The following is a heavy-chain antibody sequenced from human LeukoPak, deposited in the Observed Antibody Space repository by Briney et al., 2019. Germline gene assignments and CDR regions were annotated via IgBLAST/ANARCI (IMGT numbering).Heavy chain of an antibody. V-gene: IGHV3-9*01. J-gene: IGHJ4*02. Sequence: GGSLRLSCAASGFTFDDYAMHWVRQAPGKGLEWVSGISWNSGSIGYADSVKGRYIISRDNAKNSLYLQMNSLRPEDTALYYCAKGADSSSWYTFDSWGQGTLVTVSS. CDR3: AKGADSSSWYTFDS. CDR1: GFTFDDYA. CDR2: ISWNSGSI. D-gene: IGHD6-13*01.